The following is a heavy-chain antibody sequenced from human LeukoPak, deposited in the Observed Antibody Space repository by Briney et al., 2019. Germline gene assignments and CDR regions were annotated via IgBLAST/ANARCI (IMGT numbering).Heavy chain of an antibody. CDR2: IIPIFGTA. Sequence: SVTVSFTASGGTFTSYAISWVRQAPGQGLEWMGGIIPIFGTANYAKKFQGRVTITADKSTSTAYMELSSLRSEDTAVYYCARDALRYFDWLYYWGQGTLVTVSS. CDR3: ARDALRYFDWLYY. D-gene: IGHD3-9*01. V-gene: IGHV1-69*06. J-gene: IGHJ4*02. CDR1: GGTFTSYA.